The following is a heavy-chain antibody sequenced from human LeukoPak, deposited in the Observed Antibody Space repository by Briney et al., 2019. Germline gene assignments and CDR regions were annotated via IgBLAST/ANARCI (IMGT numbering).Heavy chain of an antibody. CDR2: IYYSGNT. J-gene: IGHJ4*02. Sequence: KTSETLSLTCSVSGGSISSYYWSWIRQPPGKGLEWIGYIYYSGNTNYNPSLKSRVTISVDTSENQFSLKLSSVTAADAAVYYCARGPTGIAFDYWGQGTLVTVSS. CDR1: GGSISSYY. V-gene: IGHV4-59*01. D-gene: IGHD6-13*01. CDR3: ARGPTGIAFDY.